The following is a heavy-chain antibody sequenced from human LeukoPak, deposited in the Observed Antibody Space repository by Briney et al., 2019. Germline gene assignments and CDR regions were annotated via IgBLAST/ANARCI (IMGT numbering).Heavy chain of an antibody. V-gene: IGHV3-7*01. D-gene: IGHD2-2*01. Sequence: GGSLRLSCAASGFTFSSYWMIWVRQAPGKGLEWVANIKQDGSEIYYVDSVKGRFTISRDNAKNSLYLQVNSLRAEDTAVYYCARDEVVCSSTNCCFVHWGQGTLVTVSS. CDR2: IKQDGSEI. J-gene: IGHJ5*02. CDR1: GFTFSSYW. CDR3: ARDEVVCSSTNCCFVH.